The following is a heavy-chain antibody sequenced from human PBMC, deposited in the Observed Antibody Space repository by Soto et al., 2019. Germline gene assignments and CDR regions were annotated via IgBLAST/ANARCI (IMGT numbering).Heavy chain of an antibody. CDR3: ARMGSQRYYYYGMDV. V-gene: IGHV3-21*01. CDR1: GFTFSSYR. D-gene: IGHD6-25*01. CDR2: ISSSSSYI. Sequence: EVQLVESGGGLVKPGGSLRLSCAASGFTFSSYRMNWVGQPPGKGWGWVSSISSSSSYIYYADSVKGRFTISRDNAKNSLYLQMNSLRAEDTAVYYCARMGSQRYYYYGMDVWGQGTTVTVSS. J-gene: IGHJ6*02.